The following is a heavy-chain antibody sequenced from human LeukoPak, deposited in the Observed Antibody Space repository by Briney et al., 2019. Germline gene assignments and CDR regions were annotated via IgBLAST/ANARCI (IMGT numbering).Heavy chain of an antibody. Sequence: GRSLRLSCAASGFTFSSYAMHWVRQAPGKGLEWVAVISYDGRNKYYADSVKGRFTISRDNSKNTLYLQMNSLRAEDTAVYYCAKEYSSSSRYFDYWGQGTLVTVSS. CDR2: ISYDGRNK. V-gene: IGHV3-30*04. D-gene: IGHD6-6*01. CDR1: GFTFSSYA. J-gene: IGHJ4*02. CDR3: AKEYSSSSRYFDY.